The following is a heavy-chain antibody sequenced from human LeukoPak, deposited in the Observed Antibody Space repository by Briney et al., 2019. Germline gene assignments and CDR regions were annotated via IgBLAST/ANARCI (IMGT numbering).Heavy chain of an antibody. CDR2: IYDSGST. V-gene: IGHV4-31*03. Sequence: PSQTLSLTCTVSGGSISSGGHYWSWFRQHPGKGLEWTGYIYDSGSTYYNPSLKSRVAMSVDTSKNQFSLNLSSVTAADTAVYYCARGPTVTTDYWGQGTLVTVSP. D-gene: IGHD4-17*01. CDR3: ARGPTVTTDY. J-gene: IGHJ4*02. CDR1: GGSISSGGHY.